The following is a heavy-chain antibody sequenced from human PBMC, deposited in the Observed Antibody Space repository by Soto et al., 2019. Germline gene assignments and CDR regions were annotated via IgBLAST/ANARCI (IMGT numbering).Heavy chain of an antibody. V-gene: IGHV5-51*01. D-gene: IGHD3-3*01. Sequence: GESLKISCKGSGYSFTSYWIGWVRQMPGKGLELMGIIYPGDSDTRYSPSFQGPVTISADKSISTAYLQWSSLKASETAMHYCSRPNDVRFLEMKAFDRWGQGTMVTVS. J-gene: IGHJ3*01. CDR2: IYPGDSDT. CDR1: GYSFTSYW. CDR3: SRPNDVRFLEMKAFDR.